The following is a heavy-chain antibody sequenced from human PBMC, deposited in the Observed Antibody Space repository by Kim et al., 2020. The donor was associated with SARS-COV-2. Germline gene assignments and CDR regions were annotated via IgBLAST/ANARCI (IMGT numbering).Heavy chain of an antibody. Sequence: GGSLRLSCAASGFTFSSYGMHWVRQAPGKGLEWVAVIWYDGSNKYYADSVKGRFTISRDNSKNTLYLQMNSLRAEDTAVYYCAKDLRKGQFDYWGQGTLVTVSS. CDR2: IWYDGSNK. CDR3: AKDLRKGQFDY. V-gene: IGHV3-33*06. J-gene: IGHJ4*02. CDR1: GFTFSSYG.